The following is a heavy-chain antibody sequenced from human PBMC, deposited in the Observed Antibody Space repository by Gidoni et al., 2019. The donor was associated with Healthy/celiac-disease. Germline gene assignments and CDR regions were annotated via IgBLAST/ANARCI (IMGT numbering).Heavy chain of an antibody. CDR2: ISYDGSNK. J-gene: IGHJ5*02. CDR1: GFTFSSYA. CDR3: ARETLAAAAEFDP. D-gene: IGHD6-13*01. V-gene: IGHV3-30-3*01. Sequence: QVQLVESGGGVVQPGRSLRLSCAASGFTFSSYAMHWVRQAPGKGLECVAVISYDGSNKYYADSVKGRFTISRDNSKNTLYLQMNSLRAEDTAVYYCARETLAAAAEFDPWGQGTLVTVSS.